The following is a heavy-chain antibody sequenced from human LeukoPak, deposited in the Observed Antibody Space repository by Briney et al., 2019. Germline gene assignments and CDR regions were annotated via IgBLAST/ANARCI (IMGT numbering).Heavy chain of an antibody. J-gene: IGHJ6*02. CDR1: GGSLSSYY. CDR2: IYYSGST. V-gene: IGHV4-59*08. D-gene: IGHD3-22*01. CDR3: ARSIVPHYYRGYYGMDV. Sequence: NSSETLSLTCTVSGGSLSSYYWSWIRQPPGKGLEWIGYIYYSGSTNYNPSLKSRVTISVDTSKNQFSLKLSSVAAADTAVYYCARSIVPHYYRGYYGMDVWGQGTTVTVSS.